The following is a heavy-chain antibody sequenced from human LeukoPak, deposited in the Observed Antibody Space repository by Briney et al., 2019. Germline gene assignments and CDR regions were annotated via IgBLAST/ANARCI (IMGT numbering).Heavy chain of an antibody. J-gene: IGHJ4*02. Sequence: GASVKVSCKASGYTFTGYYMHWVRQAPEQGLEWMGWINPNSGGTNYAQKFQGRVTMTRDTSISTAYMELSRLRSDDTAVYYCARAGYGDYFGVAHDYWGQGTLVTVSS. CDR1: GYTFTGYY. D-gene: IGHD4-17*01. CDR2: INPNSGGT. V-gene: IGHV1-2*02. CDR3: ARAGYGDYFGVAHDY.